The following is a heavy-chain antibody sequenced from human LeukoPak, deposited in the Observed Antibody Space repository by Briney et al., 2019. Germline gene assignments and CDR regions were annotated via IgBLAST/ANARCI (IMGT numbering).Heavy chain of an antibody. CDR2: IYYSGST. CDR1: GGSISDYY. J-gene: IGHJ6*02. Sequence: SETLSLTCTVSGGSISDYYWGWIRQPPGKGLEWIGSIYYSGSTYYNPSLKSRVTISVDTSKNQFSLKLSSVTAADTAVYYCARLGGGMTTVTTAAFGYYYGMDVWGQGTTVTVSS. CDR3: ARLGGGMTTVTTAAFGYYYGMDV. D-gene: IGHD4-17*01. V-gene: IGHV4-39*01.